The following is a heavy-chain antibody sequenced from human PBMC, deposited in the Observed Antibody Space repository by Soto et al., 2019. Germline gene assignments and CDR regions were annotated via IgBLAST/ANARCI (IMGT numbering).Heavy chain of an antibody. V-gene: IGHV3-53*01. CDR3: AREVAASGTFDY. CDR2: IYTSGDT. CDR1: GFTVSYNY. Sequence: GGSLRLSCAASGFTVSYNYMSWVRQAPGKGLEWVSVIYTSGDTYYADSVKGRFTISRDNSKNTVFLQMNNLRAEDTAVYYCAREVAASGTFDYWGEG. D-gene: IGHD6-13*01. J-gene: IGHJ4*02.